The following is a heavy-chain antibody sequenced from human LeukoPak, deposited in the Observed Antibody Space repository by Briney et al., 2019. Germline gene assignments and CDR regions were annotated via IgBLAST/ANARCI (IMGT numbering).Heavy chain of an antibody. Sequence: SETLSLTCAVYGGSFSGYYWSWIRQPPGKGLEWIGEINHSGSTNYNPSLKSRVTISVDTSKNQFSLKLSSVTAADTAVYYCAGAGGGATFDYWGQGTLVTVSS. CDR1: GGSFSGYY. J-gene: IGHJ4*02. V-gene: IGHV4-34*01. CDR2: INHSGST. D-gene: IGHD1-26*01. CDR3: AGAGGGATFDY.